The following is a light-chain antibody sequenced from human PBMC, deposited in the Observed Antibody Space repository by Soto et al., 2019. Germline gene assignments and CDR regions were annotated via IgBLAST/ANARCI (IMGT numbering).Light chain of an antibody. CDR2: GAS. CDR1: QSVSTK. CDR3: QQYNNWPRT. V-gene: IGKV3-15*01. J-gene: IGKJ1*01. Sequence: EIVMTQSPATLSVSPGEGATLSCRAGQSVSTKLAWYQQKPGQAPRLLIYGASTRATGIPARFSGSGSGTEFTLTISSLQPEDFAVYYCQQYNNWPRTFGQGTKVDIK.